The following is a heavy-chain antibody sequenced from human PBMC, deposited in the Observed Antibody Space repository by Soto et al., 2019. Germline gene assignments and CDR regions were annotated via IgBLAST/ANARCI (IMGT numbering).Heavy chain of an antibody. J-gene: IGHJ6*02. CDR2: INHSGST. D-gene: IGHD2-2*01. CDR1: GGSFSGYY. CDR3: ARGALFVVVPAAMRNYYYYGMDV. V-gene: IGHV4-34*01. Sequence: SETLSLTCAVYGGSFSGYYWSWIRQPPGKGLEWIGEINHSGSTNYNPSLKSRVTISVDTSKNQFSLKLSSVTAADTAVYYCARGALFVVVPAAMRNYYYYGMDVWGQGTTVTVSS.